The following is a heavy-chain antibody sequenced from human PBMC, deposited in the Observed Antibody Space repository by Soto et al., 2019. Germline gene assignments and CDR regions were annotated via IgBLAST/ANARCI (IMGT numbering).Heavy chain of an antibody. CDR2: ISGSGGST. V-gene: IGHV3-23*01. J-gene: IGHJ4*02. Sequence: EVQLLESGGGLVQPGGSLRLSCAASGFTFSSYAMSWVRQAPGKGLEWVSAISGSGGSTYYADSVKGRFTISRDNSKNTLYLQMNGLRAEDTAVYYCAKDGGVGGYCSGGSCYSWPDYWGQGTLVTVSS. CDR3: AKDGGVGGYCSGGSCYSWPDY. D-gene: IGHD2-15*01. CDR1: GFTFSSYA.